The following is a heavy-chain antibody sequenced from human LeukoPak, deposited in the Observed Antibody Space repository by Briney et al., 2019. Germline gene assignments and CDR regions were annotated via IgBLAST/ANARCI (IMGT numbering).Heavy chain of an antibody. CDR3: ARSSIPRYCTNGVCYTGFDP. J-gene: IGHJ5*02. CDR1: GGTFSSYA. CDR2: IIPIFGTA. V-gene: IGHV1-69*05. Sequence: ASVKVSCKASGGTFSSYAISWVRQAPGQGLEWMGGIIPIFGTANYAQKFPGRVTITTDESTSTDYMELSSLRSEDTAVYYCARSSIPRYCTNGVCYTGFDPWGQGTLVTVSS. D-gene: IGHD2-8*01.